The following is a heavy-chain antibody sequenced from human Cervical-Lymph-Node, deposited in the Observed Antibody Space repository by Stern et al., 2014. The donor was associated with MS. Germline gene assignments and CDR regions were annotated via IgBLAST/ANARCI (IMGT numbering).Heavy chain of an antibody. CDR3: ANSVTNVQDSYYYYGMDV. Sequence: VQLVESGGGVVQPGRSLRLSCAASGFTFSSYGMHWVRQAPGKGLEWVAVISYDGSNKYYADSVKGRFTISRDNSKNTLYLQMNSLRAEDTAVYYCANSVTNVQDSYYYYGMDVWGQGTTVTVSS. J-gene: IGHJ6*02. CDR2: ISYDGSNK. CDR1: GFTFSSYG. D-gene: IGHD4-17*01. V-gene: IGHV3-30*18.